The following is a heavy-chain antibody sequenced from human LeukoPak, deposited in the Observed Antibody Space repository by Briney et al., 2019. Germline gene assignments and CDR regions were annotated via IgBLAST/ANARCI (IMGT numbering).Heavy chain of an antibody. CDR2: MNPNSGNT. CDR3: ARGVEMEKRLLLLFDY. J-gene: IGHJ4*02. D-gene: IGHD5-24*01. V-gene: IGHV1-8*01. CDR1: GYTFTSYD. Sequence: ASVKVSCKASGYTFTSYDINWVRQATVQGLEWMGWMNPNSGNTGYAQEFQGRVTITRDTSASTAYMELSSLRSEDMAVYYCARGVEMEKRLLLLFDYWGQGTLVTVSS.